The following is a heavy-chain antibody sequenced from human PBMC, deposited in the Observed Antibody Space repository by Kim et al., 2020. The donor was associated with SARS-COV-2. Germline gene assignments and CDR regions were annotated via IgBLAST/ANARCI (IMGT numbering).Heavy chain of an antibody. J-gene: IGHJ4*02. CDR3: ARRPRYGGLDY. D-gene: IGHD4-17*01. Sequence: TYYNPSLKSRVTISVDTSKNQFSLKLSSVTAADTAVYYCARRPRYGGLDYWGQGTLVTVSS. V-gene: IGHV4-39*01. CDR2: T.